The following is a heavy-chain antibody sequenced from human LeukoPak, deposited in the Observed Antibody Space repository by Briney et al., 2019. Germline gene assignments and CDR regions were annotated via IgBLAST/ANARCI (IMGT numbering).Heavy chain of an antibody. V-gene: IGHV1-69*04. CDR3: ARSVVAATTYYFDY. J-gene: IGHJ4*02. CDR1: GGTFSNYA. D-gene: IGHD2-15*01. CDR2: IIPILGIA. Sequence: GSSVKVSCRASGGTFSNYAISWARQAPGQGLEWMGRIIPILGIANYAQKFQGRVTITADKSTSTAYMELSSLRSEDTAVYYCARSVVAATTYYFDYWGQGTLVTVSS.